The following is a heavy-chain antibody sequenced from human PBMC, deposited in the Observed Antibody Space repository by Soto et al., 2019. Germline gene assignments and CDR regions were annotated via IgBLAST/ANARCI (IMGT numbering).Heavy chain of an antibody. J-gene: IGHJ3*02. D-gene: IGHD3-22*01. CDR3: ARSRDIRYYYDSSGYYPRAFDI. CDR2: IYPGDSDT. CDR1: GYSFTSYW. V-gene: IGHV5-51*01. Sequence: PGESLKISCKGSGYSFTSYWIGWVRRMPGKGLEWMGIIYPGDSDTRYSPSFQGQVTISADKSISTAYLQWSSLKASDTAMYYCARSRDIRYYYDSSGYYPRAFDIWGQGTMVTVSS.